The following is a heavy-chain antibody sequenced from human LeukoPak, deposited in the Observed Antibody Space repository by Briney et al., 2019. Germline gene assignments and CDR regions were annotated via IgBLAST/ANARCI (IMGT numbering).Heavy chain of an antibody. Sequence: ASVKVSCKASGGTFSSYAISWVRQAPGQGLEWMGRIIPILGIANYAQKFQGRVTITADKSTSTAYMELSSLRSEDTAVYYCARDRSTTVTNHGDDYWGRGTLVTVSS. CDR2: IIPILGIA. D-gene: IGHD4-17*01. CDR3: ARDRSTTVTNHGDDY. V-gene: IGHV1-69*04. J-gene: IGHJ4*02. CDR1: GGTFSSYA.